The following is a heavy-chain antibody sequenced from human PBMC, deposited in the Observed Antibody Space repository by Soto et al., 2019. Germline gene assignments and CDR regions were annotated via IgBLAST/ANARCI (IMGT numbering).Heavy chain of an antibody. D-gene: IGHD3-3*01. Sequence: PSETLSLTCNVSGGSISDFYWSWIRQSPGKRLEWIGYLYYTGSTNYNPALKSRVTISLDTSKNHFSLQVRSVTAADTAVYYCARGGGYDFRSSQAPPIDVWGQGTTVTVSS. V-gene: IGHV4-59*01. J-gene: IGHJ6*02. CDR3: ARGGGYDFRSSQAPPIDV. CDR2: LYYTGST. CDR1: GGSISDFY.